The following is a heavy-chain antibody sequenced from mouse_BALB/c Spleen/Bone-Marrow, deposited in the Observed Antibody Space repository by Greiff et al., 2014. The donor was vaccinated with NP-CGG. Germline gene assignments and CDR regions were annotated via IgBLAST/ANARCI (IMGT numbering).Heavy chain of an antibody. CDR3: ARGRAMGFAY. CDR1: GDSITSGY. Sequence: EVKVIESGPSLVKPSQTLSLTCSVTGDSITSGYWNWIRKFPGNKLEYMGYMSYSGSTYYNPSLKSRISITRDTSKNQYYLQLNSVTTEDTATYYCARGRAMGFAYWGQGTLVTVSA. V-gene: IGHV3-8*02. CDR2: MSYSGST. J-gene: IGHJ3*01. D-gene: IGHD1-1*02.